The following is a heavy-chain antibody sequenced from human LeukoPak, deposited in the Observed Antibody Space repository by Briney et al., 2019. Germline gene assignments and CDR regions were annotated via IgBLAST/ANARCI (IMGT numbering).Heavy chain of an antibody. CDR1: GGSFSGYH. V-gene: IGHV4-34*01. D-gene: IGHD3-22*01. Sequence: SETLSLTCAVYGGSFSGYHWSWIRQPPGKGLEWIGEINHSGSTNYNPSLKSRVTISVDTSKNQFSLKLSSVTAADTAVYYCARGDEVVVIQATVFDYWGQGTLVTVSS. CDR3: ARGDEVVVIQATVFDY. CDR2: INHSGST. J-gene: IGHJ4*02.